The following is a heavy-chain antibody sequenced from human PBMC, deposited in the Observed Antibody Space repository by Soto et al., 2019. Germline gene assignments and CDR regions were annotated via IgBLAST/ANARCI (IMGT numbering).Heavy chain of an antibody. D-gene: IGHD4-17*01. CDR1: GYTFTSYA. Sequence: ASVKVSCNASGYTFTSYAMHLVRQAPGQRLEWMGWINAGNGNTKYSQKFQGRVTITRDTSASTAYMELSSLRSEDTAVYYCARPQDYGDLPCCFQHWGQGTLVTVSS. J-gene: IGHJ1*01. CDR3: ARPQDYGDLPCCFQH. V-gene: IGHV1-3*01. CDR2: INAGNGNT.